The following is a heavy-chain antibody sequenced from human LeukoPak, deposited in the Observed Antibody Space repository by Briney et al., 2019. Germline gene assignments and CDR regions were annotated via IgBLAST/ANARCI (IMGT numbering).Heavy chain of an antibody. D-gene: IGHD2-2*01. J-gene: IGHJ4*02. V-gene: IGHV4-59*01. CDR2: IYYSGST. CDR3: ARESGGGVVPAANFDY. CDR1: GGSISSYY. Sequence: SETLSLTCTVSGGSISSYYWSWIRQPPGKGLEWIGYIYYSGSTNYNPSLKSRVTISVDTSKNQFPLKLSSVTAADTAVYYCARESGGGVVPAANFDYWGQGTLVTVSS.